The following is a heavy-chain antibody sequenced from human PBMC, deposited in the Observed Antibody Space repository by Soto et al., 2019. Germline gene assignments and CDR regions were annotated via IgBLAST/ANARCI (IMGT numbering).Heavy chain of an antibody. CDR2: ISAYNGNT. Sequence: ASVKVSCKASGYTFTSYGISWVRQAPGQGLEWMGWISAYNGNTNYAQKLQGRVTMTTDTSTSTAYMELRSLRSDDTAVYYCARDQRFGALVKFAYYYYMDVWGKGTTVTVSS. CDR3: ARDQRFGALVKFAYYYYMDV. J-gene: IGHJ6*03. CDR1: GYTFTSYG. D-gene: IGHD3-10*01. V-gene: IGHV1-18*01.